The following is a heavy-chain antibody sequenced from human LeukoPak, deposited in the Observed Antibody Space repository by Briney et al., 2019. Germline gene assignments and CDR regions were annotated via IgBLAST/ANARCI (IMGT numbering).Heavy chain of an antibody. D-gene: IGHD4-17*01. CDR3: AIFQGTYGDNENDY. Sequence: SVKVSCKASGGTFRSYAITWVRQAPGKALEWMGGIIPMINTPKYAQKFQGRVSITADESTSTGYMEVSSLRSEDTAVYYCAIFQGTYGDNENDYWGQGTLVTVSS. V-gene: IGHV1-69*13. CDR2: IIPMINTP. CDR1: GGTFRSYA. J-gene: IGHJ4*02.